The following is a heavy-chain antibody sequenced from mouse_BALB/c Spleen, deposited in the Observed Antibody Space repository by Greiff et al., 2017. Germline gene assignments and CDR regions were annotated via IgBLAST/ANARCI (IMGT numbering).Heavy chain of an antibody. CDR2: IYPGDGDT. CDR1: GYTFTSYW. V-gene: IGHV1-87*01. CDR3: ARRGNYAMDY. J-gene: IGHJ4*01. Sequence: VKLQESGAELARPGASVKLSCKASGYTFTSYWMQWVKQRPGQGLEWIGAIYPGDGDTRYTQKFKGKATLTADKSSSTAYMHLNSLTSEDSAIYYCARRGNYAMDYWGQGTSVTVSS. D-gene: IGHD2-14*01.